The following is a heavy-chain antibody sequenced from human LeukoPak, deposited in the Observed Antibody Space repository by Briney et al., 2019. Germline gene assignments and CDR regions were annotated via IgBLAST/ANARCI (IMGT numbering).Heavy chain of an antibody. CDR2: MYYSGST. Sequence: PSETLSLTCTVSGGSVISYTYYWGWIRQPPGKGLEWIGSMYYSGSTYYNPSLKSRVTISIDTSKNQFSLKLSSVTAADTAVYYCARDQEFGEPNYYYYMDVWGKGTTVTVSS. J-gene: IGHJ6*03. CDR3: ARDQEFGEPNYYYYMDV. V-gene: IGHV4-39*07. CDR1: GGSVISYTYY. D-gene: IGHD3-10*01.